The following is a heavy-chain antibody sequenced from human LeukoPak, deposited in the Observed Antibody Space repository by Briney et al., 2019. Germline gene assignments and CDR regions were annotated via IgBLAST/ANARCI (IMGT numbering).Heavy chain of an antibody. CDR3: VKSELGGAFDY. CDR2: IYYSGST. V-gene: IGHV4-39*07. D-gene: IGHD1-26*01. J-gene: IGHJ4*02. Sequence: SETLSLTCTVSGGSISSSSYYWGWIRQPPGKGLEWIESIYYSGSTYYNPSLKSRVTISVDMSKNQFSLKLSSVTAADTAVYYCVKSELGGAFDYWGQGTLVTVSS. CDR1: GGSISSSSYY.